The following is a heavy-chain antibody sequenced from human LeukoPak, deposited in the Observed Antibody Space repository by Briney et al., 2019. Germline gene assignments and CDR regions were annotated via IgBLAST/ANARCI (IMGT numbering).Heavy chain of an antibody. V-gene: IGHV4-39*01. CDR3: ARQDQCSWNLAHFDY. J-gene: IGHJ4*02. CDR2: IYYSGST. Sequence: SETLSLTCTVSGGSISSSSYYWGWIRQPPGKGLEWIGSIYYSGSTYYNPSLKSRVTISVDTSKNQFSLKLSSVTAADTAVYYCARQDQCSWNLAHFDYWGQGTLVTVSS. CDR1: GGSISSSSYY. D-gene: IGHD6-13*01.